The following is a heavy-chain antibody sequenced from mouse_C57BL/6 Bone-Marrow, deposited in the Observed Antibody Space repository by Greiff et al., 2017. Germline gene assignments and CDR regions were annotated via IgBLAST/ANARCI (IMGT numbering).Heavy chain of an antibody. CDR1: GYAFSSSW. D-gene: IGHD1-1*01. V-gene: IGHV1-82*01. J-gene: IGHJ1*03. CDR3: AGEGLYYYGSSYWYFDV. CDR2: IYPGDGDT. Sequence: VQLQQSGPELVKPGASVKISCKASGYAFSSSWMNWVKQRPGKGLEWIGRIYPGDGDTNYNGKFKGKATLTAAKSSSTAYMQLSSLTSEDTAVYICAGEGLYYYGSSYWYFDVWGTGTTVTVSS.